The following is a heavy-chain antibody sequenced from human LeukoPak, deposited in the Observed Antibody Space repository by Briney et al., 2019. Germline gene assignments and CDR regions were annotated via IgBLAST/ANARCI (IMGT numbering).Heavy chain of an antibody. V-gene: IGHV4-34*01. CDR1: GGSFSGYY. Sequence: PSETLSLTCAVYGGSFSGYYWSWIRQPPGKGLEWIGEINHSGSTNYNPSLKSRVTISVDTSKNQFSLKLSSVTAADTAVYYCARVYARSWYWGWSDPWGQGTLVTVSS. J-gene: IGHJ5*02. CDR2: INHSGST. D-gene: IGHD6-13*01. CDR3: ARVYARSWYWGWSDP.